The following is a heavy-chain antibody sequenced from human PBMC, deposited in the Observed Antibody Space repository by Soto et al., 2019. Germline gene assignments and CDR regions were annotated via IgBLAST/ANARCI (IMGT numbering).Heavy chain of an antibody. D-gene: IGHD6-19*01. V-gene: IGHV4-61*01. CDR3: ARDRMAVAGFDY. Sequence: KSSETLSLTCTVSGDSVSSRNYYWTWIRQPPGKGLEWIGYIYFSGSTNYNPSLKSRLTISVDTPKNQFSLKLNSVTAADTAVYYCARDRMAVAGFDYWGQGTLVTVSS. J-gene: IGHJ4*02. CDR1: GDSVSSRNYY. CDR2: IYFSGST.